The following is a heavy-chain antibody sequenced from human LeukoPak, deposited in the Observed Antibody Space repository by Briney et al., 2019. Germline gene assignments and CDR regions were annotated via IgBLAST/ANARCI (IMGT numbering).Heavy chain of an antibody. V-gene: IGHV4-4*02. D-gene: IGHD3-3*01. CDR3: ARAPYYDFWSSYPTKLRANWFDP. J-gene: IGHJ5*02. CDR2: IYHSGST. CDR1: GGSISSSNW. Sequence: SEALSLTCAVSGGSISSSNWWSWVRQPPGKGLEWIGEIYHSGSTNYNPSLKSRVTISVDKSKNQFSLKLSSVTAADTAVYYCARAPYYDFWSSYPTKLRANWFDPWGQGTLVTVSS.